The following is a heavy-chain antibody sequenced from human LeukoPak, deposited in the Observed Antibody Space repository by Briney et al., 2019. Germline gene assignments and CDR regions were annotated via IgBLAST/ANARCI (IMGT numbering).Heavy chain of an antibody. V-gene: IGHV3-48*01. Sequence: GGSLRLSCAASGSTFSRCSMNWVRQAPGKGLEWVSYISSSSNTIYYGDSVKGRFTISRDNAKNSLYLQMNSLRAEDTAVYYCAREPDYGDYALDYWGQGTLVTVSS. J-gene: IGHJ4*02. CDR2: ISSSSNTI. CDR3: AREPDYGDYALDY. CDR1: GSTFSRCS. D-gene: IGHD4-17*01.